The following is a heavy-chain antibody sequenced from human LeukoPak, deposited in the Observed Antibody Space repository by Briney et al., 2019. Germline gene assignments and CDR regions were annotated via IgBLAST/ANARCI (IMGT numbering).Heavy chain of an antibody. CDR2: VRAYNGNT. CDR1: GYTFTTYV. CDR3: ARGGYSAAADI. D-gene: IGHD4-23*01. V-gene: IGHV1-18*01. Sequence: AAVKVSCKASGYTFTTYVITWVRQAPGQGLEWMGWVRAYNGNTNYAEKLQGRVTMTTDTSTSTAYMEVRSLRSDDTAVYYCARGGYSAAADIWGQGTMVTVS. J-gene: IGHJ3*02.